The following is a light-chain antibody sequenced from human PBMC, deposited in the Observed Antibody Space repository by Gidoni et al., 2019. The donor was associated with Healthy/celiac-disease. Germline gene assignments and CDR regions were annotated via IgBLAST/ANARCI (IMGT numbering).Light chain of an antibody. J-gene: IGKJ2*01. Sequence: DIQMTQSPSSLSASVGDRVTITCRASQSISSYLNWYQQKPGKAPKLLIYAASSLQSGVPSMFSGSGSGTDFTLTISSLQPEDFATYYCQQSYSTPMYTFGQGTKLEIK. CDR2: AAS. V-gene: IGKV1-39*01. CDR1: QSISSY. CDR3: QQSYSTPMYT.